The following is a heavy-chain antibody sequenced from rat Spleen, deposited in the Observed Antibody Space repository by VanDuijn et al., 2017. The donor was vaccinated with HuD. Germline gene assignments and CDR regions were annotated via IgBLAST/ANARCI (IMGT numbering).Heavy chain of an antibody. J-gene: IGHJ2*01. CDR2: ISYDGGST. CDR3: TRDYGGYSEDVDY. D-gene: IGHD1-11*01. CDR1: GFTFGDYY. Sequence: EVQLVESGGGLVQPGRSLKLSCAASGFTFGDYYMAWVRQAPTKGLEWVASISYDGGSTYYRDSVKGRFTISRDNAKSTLYLQMNSLRSEDTATYYCTRDYGGYSEDVDYWGHGVMVTVSS. V-gene: IGHV5-20*01.